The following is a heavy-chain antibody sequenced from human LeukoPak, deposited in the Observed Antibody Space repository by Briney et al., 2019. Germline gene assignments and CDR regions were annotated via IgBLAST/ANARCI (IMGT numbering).Heavy chain of an antibody. CDR1: GGSFSGYY. Sequence: SETLSLTCAVYGGSFSGYYWSWIRQPPGKGLEWIGEINHSGSTNYNPSLKSRVTISLDTSQNQFSLKLTSVTPADTAVYYCARTAKYYYGSETYYFFDYWGRGTLVTVSS. J-gene: IGHJ4*02. V-gene: IGHV4-34*01. CDR3: ARTAKYYYGSETYYFFDY. CDR2: INHSGST. D-gene: IGHD3-10*01.